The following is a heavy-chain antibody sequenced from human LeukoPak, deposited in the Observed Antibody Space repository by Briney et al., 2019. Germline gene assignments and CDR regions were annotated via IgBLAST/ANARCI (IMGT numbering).Heavy chain of an antibody. CDR2: IYHSGKS. J-gene: IGHJ3*02. CDR1: GYSISSGYY. CDR3: ASVYCGGDCYFAPDAFDI. Sequence: SETLSLTCSVSGYSISSGYYWDWIRQPPGKGLEWIASIYHSGKSYYNPSLESRVTISVDTSKNQFSLKLSSVTAADTAVYYCASVYCGGDCYFAPDAFDIWGQGTMVTVSS. D-gene: IGHD2-21*02. V-gene: IGHV4-38-2*02.